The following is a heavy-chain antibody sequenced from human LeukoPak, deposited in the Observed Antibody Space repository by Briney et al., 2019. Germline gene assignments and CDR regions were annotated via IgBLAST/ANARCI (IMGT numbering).Heavy chain of an antibody. Sequence: GGSLRLSCAASGFTFSSYAMSWVRQAPGKGLEWVSGISGSGGSTYYADSVKGRFTISRDNSRNTLYLQMNSLRAEDTAVYYCAKDQSVVITSVGDYWGQGTLVTVSS. V-gene: IGHV3-23*01. CDR1: GFTFSSYA. J-gene: IGHJ4*02. CDR3: AKDQSVVITSVGDY. CDR2: ISGSGGST. D-gene: IGHD3-22*01.